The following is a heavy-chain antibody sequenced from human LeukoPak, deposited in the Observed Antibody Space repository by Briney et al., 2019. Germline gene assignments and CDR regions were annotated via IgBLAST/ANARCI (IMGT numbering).Heavy chain of an antibody. CDR3: ARDSPRTGGGGSHLDY. CDR1: GFTLSSNC. CDR2: ICSGVST. Sequence: GGSLRLSCAASGFTLSSNCVSWGRAAPGKGLKWVSVICSGVSTNYADPATSSFTISRYKSKNTRYLQMNSLRAEDTAVYYCARDSPRTGGGGSHLDYWGQGTLVTVSS. D-gene: IGHD1-1*01. V-gene: IGHV3-66*01. J-gene: IGHJ4*02.